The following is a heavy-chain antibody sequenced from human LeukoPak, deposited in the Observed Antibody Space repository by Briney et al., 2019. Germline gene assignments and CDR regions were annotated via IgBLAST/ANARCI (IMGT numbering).Heavy chain of an antibody. J-gene: IGHJ4*02. V-gene: IGHV3-74*01. Sequence: GGSLRLSCAGSGFTFSTYGMHWVRQAPGKGLVWVSRINSVGTSTSYADSVKGRFTISRDNAKNTLYLQTNSLRAEDTAVYYCVRDIQTSSVEFDYWGQGTLVTVSS. D-gene: IGHD6-6*01. CDR3: VRDIQTSSVEFDY. CDR1: GFTFSTYG. CDR2: INSVGTST.